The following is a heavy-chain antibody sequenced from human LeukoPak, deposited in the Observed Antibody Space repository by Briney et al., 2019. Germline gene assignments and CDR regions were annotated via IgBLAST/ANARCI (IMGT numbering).Heavy chain of an antibody. D-gene: IGHD3-22*01. V-gene: IGHV4-59*11. CDR1: GDSFSSHY. J-gene: IGHJ4*02. Sequence: SETLSLTCAVSGDSFSSHYWTWIRQSPGTGLEWIGYISHIGRTNYNPSLKSRVTISVDTSKNQFSLKLSSVTAADTAVYYCARGLFLNYYDSSGPRGQGTLVTVSS. CDR3: ARGLFLNYYDSSGP. CDR2: ISHIGRT.